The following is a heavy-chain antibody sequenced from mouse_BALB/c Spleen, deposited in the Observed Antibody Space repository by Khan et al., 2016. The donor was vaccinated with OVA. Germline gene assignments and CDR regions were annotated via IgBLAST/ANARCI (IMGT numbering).Heavy chain of an antibody. J-gene: IGHJ3*01. Sequence: QVQLQQSVPELVNPGASLKVSCKASGYTFTDYIIGWVKQSTRQGLEWIGDIFPGSGTPYYNEKFKDKATLTADKSSNTAYMQLSSLTSEDSAVYFGARGGYSLFAYWGQGTLVTVSA. CDR1: GYTFTDYI. CDR3: ARGGYSLFAY. V-gene: IGHV1-77*01. CDR2: IFPGSGTP.